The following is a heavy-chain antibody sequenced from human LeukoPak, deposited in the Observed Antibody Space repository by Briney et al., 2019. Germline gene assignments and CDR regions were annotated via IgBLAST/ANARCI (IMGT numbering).Heavy chain of an antibody. Sequence: GASVTVSCTASGFTFTSSAVQWVRQARGQRLEWIGWIVVGSGNTNYAQKFQERVTITRDMSTSTAYMELSSLRSEDTAVYYCAAWAGYSYNYGMDVWGQGTTVTVSS. D-gene: IGHD3/OR15-3a*01. CDR2: IVVGSGNT. CDR1: GFTFTSSA. J-gene: IGHJ6*02. V-gene: IGHV1-58*01. CDR3: AAWAGYSYNYGMDV.